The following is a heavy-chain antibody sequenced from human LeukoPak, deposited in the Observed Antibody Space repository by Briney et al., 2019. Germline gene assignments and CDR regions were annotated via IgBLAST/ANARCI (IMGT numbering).Heavy chain of an antibody. CDR3: AKDQGSGWYLLVFDY. CDR1: GLTFSSYA. V-gene: IGHV3-23*01. CDR2: ISGSGGST. D-gene: IGHD6-19*01. J-gene: IGHJ4*02. Sequence: GGSLRLSCAASGLTFSSYAMSWVRQAPGKGLEWVSAISGSGGSTYYADSVKGRFTISRDNSKNTLYLQMNSLRAEDTAVYYCAKDQGSGWYLLVFDYWGQGTLVTVSS.